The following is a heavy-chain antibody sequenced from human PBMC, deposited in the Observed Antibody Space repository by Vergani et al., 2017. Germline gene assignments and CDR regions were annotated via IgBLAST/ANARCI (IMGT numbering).Heavy chain of an antibody. D-gene: IGHD6-13*01. Sequence: QLQESGPGLVKPSETLSLTCAVSGYSISSGYYWGWIRQPPGKGLEWIGSIYHSGSTYYNPSLKSRVTISVDTSKNQFSLKLSSVTAADTAVYYCARLVAAAGVVWFDHWGQGTLVTVSS. CDR1: GYSISSGYY. CDR3: ARLVAAAGVVWFDH. J-gene: IGHJ5*02. CDR2: IYHSGST. V-gene: IGHV4-38-2*01.